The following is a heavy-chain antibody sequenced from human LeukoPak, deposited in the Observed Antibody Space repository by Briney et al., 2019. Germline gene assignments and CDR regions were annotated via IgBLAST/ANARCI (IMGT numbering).Heavy chain of an antibody. V-gene: IGHV4-59*01. J-gene: IGHJ2*01. CDR3: ARTGRRGYFDF. D-gene: IGHD1-14*01. CDR1: GASISDYY. CDR2: LLYSGST. Sequence: SETLSLTCNVSGASISDYYWSWVRQSPEKGLEWIASLLYSGSTHYNPSLRSRVAITGDTSNNQFSLILTSVTTTDTAVYYCARTGRRGYFDFWGRGTLVTVSS.